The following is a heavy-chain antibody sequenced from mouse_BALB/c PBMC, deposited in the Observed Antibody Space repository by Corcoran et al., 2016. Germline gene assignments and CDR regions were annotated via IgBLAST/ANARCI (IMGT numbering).Heavy chain of an antibody. V-gene: IGHV1-9*01. J-gene: IGHJ2*01. CDR3: ASPWDVGY. CDR2: ILPGSGST. Sequence: QVQLQQSGAELMKPGASVKISCKATGYTFSSYWIVWVKQRPGHGLERIGEILPGSGSTNYNEKFKGKATFPADTSSNTASMQLSSLTSEDSAVYYCASPWDVGYWGQGTTLTVST. CDR1: GYTFSSYW. D-gene: IGHD4-1*01.